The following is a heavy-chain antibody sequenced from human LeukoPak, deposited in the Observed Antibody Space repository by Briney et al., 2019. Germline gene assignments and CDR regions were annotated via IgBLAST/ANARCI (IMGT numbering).Heavy chain of an antibody. CDR2: IWYDGSNK. J-gene: IGHJ4*02. V-gene: IGHV3-33*01. D-gene: IGHD2-15*01. CDR3: AGEVRYCSGGSCYAYFDY. Sequence: GRSLRLSCAASGFTFSSYGMHWVRQAPGKGLEWVAVIWYDGSNKYYADSVKGRFTISRDNSKNTLYLQMNSLRAEDTAVYYCAGEVRYCSGGSCYAYFDYWGQGTLVTVSS. CDR1: GFTFSSYG.